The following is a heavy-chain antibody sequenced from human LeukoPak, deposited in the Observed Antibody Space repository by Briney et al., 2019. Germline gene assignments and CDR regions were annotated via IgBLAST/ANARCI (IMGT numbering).Heavy chain of an antibody. CDR3: ARDWASQPLGATTGFDI. V-gene: IGHV1-8*01. J-gene: IGHJ3*02. Sequence: GASVKVSCKASGYTFTSYDINWVRQATGQGLEWMGWMNPNSGNTGYAQKLQGRVTMTRNTSISTAYMELSSLRSEDTAVYYCARDWASQPLGATTGFDIWGQGTMVTVSS. D-gene: IGHD1-26*01. CDR1: GYTFTSYD. CDR2: MNPNSGNT.